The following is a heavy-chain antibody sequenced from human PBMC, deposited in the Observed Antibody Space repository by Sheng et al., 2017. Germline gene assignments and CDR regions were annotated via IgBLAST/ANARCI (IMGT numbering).Heavy chain of an antibody. CDR1: GFTFSSYS. J-gene: IGHJ4*02. CDR3: ARAAGFLVDY. Sequence: EVQLVESGGGLVKPGGPLRLSCAASGFTFSSYSMNWVRQAPGKGLEWVSSISSSTNYIYYADSVKGRFTISRDNARNSLFLQMNSLRAEDTAVYYCARAAGFLVDYWGQGTLVTVSS. D-gene: IGHD3-3*01. CDR2: ISSSTNYI. V-gene: IGHV3-21*01.